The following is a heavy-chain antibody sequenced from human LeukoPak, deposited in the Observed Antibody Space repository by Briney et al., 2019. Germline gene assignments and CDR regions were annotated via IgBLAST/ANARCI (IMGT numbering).Heavy chain of an antibody. J-gene: IGHJ3*02. CDR1: GFVFSNYW. CDR3: AKDSAVSGSYPDASDI. Sequence: GGSLRLSCAASGFVFSNYWMTWVRQAPGKGLEWAANIKPDGSDKYYVDSVKGRFTISRDNAKNTLYLQMNSLRVEDTALYYCAKDSAVSGSYPDASDIWGQGTMVTVSS. D-gene: IGHD1-26*01. V-gene: IGHV3-7*01. CDR2: IKPDGSDK.